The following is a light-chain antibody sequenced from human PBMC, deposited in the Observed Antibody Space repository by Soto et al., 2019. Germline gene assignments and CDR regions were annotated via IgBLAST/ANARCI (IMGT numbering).Light chain of an antibody. CDR1: SSNIGAGYD. J-gene: IGLJ3*02. V-gene: IGLV1-40*01. Sequence: QSVLTQPPSVSGAPGQRVTISCTGSSSNIGAGYDVHWYQQLPGTAPKLLIYGNSNRPSEVPDRFSGSKSGTSASLAITGLQAEDEADYYCQSYDSRLSGWVFGGGTKVTVL. CDR3: QSYDSRLSGWV. CDR2: GNS.